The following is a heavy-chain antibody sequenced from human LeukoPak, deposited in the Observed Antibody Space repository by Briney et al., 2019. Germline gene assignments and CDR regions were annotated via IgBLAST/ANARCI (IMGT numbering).Heavy chain of an antibody. V-gene: IGHV3-23*01. CDR3: AKCGTSGCHLIDY. J-gene: IGHJ4*02. Sequence: GGSLRLSCAASGFTFTTNAMSGVRQAPGKGLQWVSAISGRTGATYYADSEKGRFTISRDNSKSTLYLQMDSLRAEDTAVYYCAKCGTSGCHLIDYWGQGTLVTVSS. CDR1: GFTFTTNA. CDR2: ISGRTGAT. D-gene: IGHD6-19*01.